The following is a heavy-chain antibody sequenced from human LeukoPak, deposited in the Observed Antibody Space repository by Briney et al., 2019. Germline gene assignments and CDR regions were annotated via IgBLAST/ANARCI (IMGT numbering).Heavy chain of an antibody. J-gene: IGHJ4*02. CDR1: GGSISSSSYY. CDR2: IYYSGST. V-gene: IGHV4-39*01. CDR3: ARHNYDFWSGYYFDY. D-gene: IGHD3-3*01. Sequence: SSETLSLTCTVSGGSISSSSYYWGWIRQPPGKGLEWIGSIYYSGSTYYNPSLKSRVTISVDTSKNQFSLKLSSVTAADTAVYYCARHNYDFWSGYYFDYWGQGTLVTVSS.